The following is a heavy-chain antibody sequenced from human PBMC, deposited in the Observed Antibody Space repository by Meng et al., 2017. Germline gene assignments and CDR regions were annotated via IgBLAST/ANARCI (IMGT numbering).Heavy chain of an antibody. CDR3: AHFDY. CDR1: GFPFSRYA. V-gene: IGHV3-30*01. J-gene: IGHJ4*02. CDR2: ISYDGSNK. Sequence: GQLVEPGGGLVPPGGSLRFSCGASGFPFSRYAMHWVRQAPGKGLKWVAVISYDGSNKYYAASVKGRFTISRDNSKNTLYLQMNSLRAEDTAVYYCAHFDYWGQGTLVTVSS.